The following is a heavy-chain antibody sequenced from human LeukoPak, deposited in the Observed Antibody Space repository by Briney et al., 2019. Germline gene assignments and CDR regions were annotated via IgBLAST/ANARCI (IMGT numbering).Heavy chain of an antibody. CDR3: VRDPPRTVPGIDFDY. J-gene: IGHJ4*02. CDR2: ISSSGSPI. CDR1: GFTFSDYS. Sequence: GGSLRLSCAASGFTFSDYSLNWVRQAPGKGLEWVSYISSSGSPIYYADSLKGRFTISRDNAKNSLYLQMNSLRAEDTAVYYCVRDPPRTVPGIDFDYWGQGTLVIVSS. V-gene: IGHV3-48*01. D-gene: IGHD6-19*01.